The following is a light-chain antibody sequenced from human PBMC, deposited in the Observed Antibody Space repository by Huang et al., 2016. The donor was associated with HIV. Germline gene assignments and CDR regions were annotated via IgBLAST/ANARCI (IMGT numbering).Light chain of an antibody. CDR2: KSS. CDR1: HSVSTW. J-gene: IGKJ1*01. CDR3: QQYNTFWT. Sequence: DIQMTQSPSILSASVGDRVTITCRASHSVSTWVAWYQQKPGHPPKRLIYKSSTLESGVPSRFSGSGSGTEVTLTITSLQPDDYATYYCQQYNTFWTFGQGTKV. V-gene: IGKV1-5*03.